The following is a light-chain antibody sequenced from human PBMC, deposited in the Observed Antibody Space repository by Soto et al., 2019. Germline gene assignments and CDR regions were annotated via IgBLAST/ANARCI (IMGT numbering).Light chain of an antibody. CDR2: GAS. Sequence: DIQMTQSPSSLSASVGDRVTITCRASQSITIYLNWYQQQPGKAPRLLIYGASTLQTGVPSRFGGSGSMTDFTLTISALQPEDGATSYGQDTYTAPRKFGQGTKV. CDR3: QDTYTAPRK. CDR1: QSITIY. V-gene: IGKV1-39*01. J-gene: IGKJ1*01.